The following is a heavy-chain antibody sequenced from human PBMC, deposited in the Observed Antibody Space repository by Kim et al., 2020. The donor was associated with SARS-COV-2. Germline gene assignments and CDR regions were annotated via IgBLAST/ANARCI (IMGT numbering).Heavy chain of an antibody. CDR1: GFTFSSYG. CDR2: IWYDGSNK. CDR3: AREGGPSSSIVVVPAALDY. Sequence: GGSLRLSCAASGFTFSSYGMHWVRQAPGKGLEWVAVIWYDGSNKYYADSVKGRFTISRDNSKNTLYLQMNSLRAEDTAVYYCAREGGPSSSIVVVPAALDYWGQGTLVTVSS. V-gene: IGHV3-33*01. D-gene: IGHD2-2*01. J-gene: IGHJ4*02.